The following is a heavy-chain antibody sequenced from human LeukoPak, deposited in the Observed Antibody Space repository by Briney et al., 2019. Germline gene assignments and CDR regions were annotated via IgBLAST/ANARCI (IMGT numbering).Heavy chain of an antibody. CDR3: ARASYYYDSSGYYSTGYYYYGMDV. Sequence: SVQVSCKASGGTFSSYAISWVRQAPGQGLEWMGGIIPIFGTANYAQKFQGRVTITADESTSTAYMELSSLRSEDTAVYYCARASYYYDSSGYYSTGYYYYGMDVWGQGTTVTVSS. CDR1: GGTFSSYA. V-gene: IGHV1-69*01. D-gene: IGHD3-22*01. CDR2: IIPIFGTA. J-gene: IGHJ6*02.